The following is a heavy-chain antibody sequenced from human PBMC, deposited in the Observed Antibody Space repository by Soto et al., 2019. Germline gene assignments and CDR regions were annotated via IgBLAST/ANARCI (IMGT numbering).Heavy chain of an antibody. V-gene: IGHV3-23*01. Sequence: EVQVLDSGGGLVQPGGSLRLSCAASGFTFSTYPMTWVRQAPGKGLEWVSIISGSGGNTDYADSVKGGFTMSRDNSKNTVYLKMNSLSAEDTAVYYCAKVPLKYSGSYFDYWGQGTLVTVSS. CDR1: GFTFSTYP. CDR3: AKVPLKYSGSYFDY. CDR2: ISGSGGNT. J-gene: IGHJ4*02. D-gene: IGHD1-26*01.